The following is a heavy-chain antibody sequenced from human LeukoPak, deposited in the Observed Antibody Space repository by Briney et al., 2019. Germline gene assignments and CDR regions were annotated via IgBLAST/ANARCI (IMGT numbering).Heavy chain of an antibody. CDR2: ISGSGGST. J-gene: IGHJ1*01. Sequence: GGSLRLSCAASGFTFSSYAMSWVRQAPGQGLEWVSAISGSGGSTYYADSVKGRFTVSRDNAKNSLYLQMNTLRAEDTAVYYCVRDGAVVTSGSYPWRYFQYWGLGTLVTVSS. D-gene: IGHD3-10*01. CDR3: VRDGAVVTSGSYPWRYFQY. V-gene: IGHV3-23*01. CDR1: GFTFSSYA.